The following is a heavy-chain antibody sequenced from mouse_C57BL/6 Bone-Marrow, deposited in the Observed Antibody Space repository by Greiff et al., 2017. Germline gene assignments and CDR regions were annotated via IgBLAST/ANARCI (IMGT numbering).Heavy chain of an antibody. V-gene: IGHV1-85*01. CDR2: IYPRDGSP. CDR3: SIYYYGSSPLWGYFDV. D-gene: IGHD1-1*01. CDR1: GYTFTSYD. Sequence: VQLQQSGPELVKPGASVKLSCKASGYTFTSYDINWVKQRPGQGLEWIGWIYPRDGSPKYNEKFKGKATLTVDTSSSTAYMELHSLTSEDAAVYFCSIYYYGSSPLWGYFDVWGTGTTVTVSS. J-gene: IGHJ1*03.